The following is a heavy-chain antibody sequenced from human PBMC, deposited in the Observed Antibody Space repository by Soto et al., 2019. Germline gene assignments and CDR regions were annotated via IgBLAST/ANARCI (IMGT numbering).Heavy chain of an antibody. CDR2: INPNGGGT. Sequence: ASVKVSCKASGYTFTGYYMHWVRQAPGQGLEWMGIINPNGGGTDYAQKFQGRVTMTTDTYASTVHMELSSLRSEDTAVYFCARDSSASATSYSFDYWGQGTLVTVSS. V-gene: IGHV1-46*01. CDR1: GYTFTGYY. D-gene: IGHD3-10*01. CDR3: ARDSSASATSYSFDY. J-gene: IGHJ4*02.